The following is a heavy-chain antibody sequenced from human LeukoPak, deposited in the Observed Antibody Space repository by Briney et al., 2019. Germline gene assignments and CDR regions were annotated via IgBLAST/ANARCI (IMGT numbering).Heavy chain of an antibody. CDR2: IYPGDSDT. CDR1: GHSFSNYW. Sequence: GESLKISCKGSGHSFSNYWIAWVRQIPGKGLEWMGIIYPGDSDTRYSPSFQGQVTIPADKSISTAYLQWSSLKASDTAMYYCARTYCGGDCYSPEYFDYWGQGTLVTVSS. V-gene: IGHV5-51*01. D-gene: IGHD2-21*02. CDR3: ARTYCGGDCYSPEYFDY. J-gene: IGHJ4*02.